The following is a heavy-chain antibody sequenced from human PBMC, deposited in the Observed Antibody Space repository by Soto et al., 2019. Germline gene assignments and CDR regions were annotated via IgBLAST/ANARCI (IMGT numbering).Heavy chain of an antibody. V-gene: IGHV3-33*01. CDR1: GFTFSSYG. D-gene: IGHD3-9*01. Sequence: QVQLVESGGGVVQPGRSLRLSCAASGFTFSSYGMHWVRQAPGKGLEWVAVIWYDGSNKYYADSVKGRFTISRDNSKNTLYLQMNSLRAEDTAVYYCARDLDILTGPGLFYYYYGMDVWGQGTTVTVSS. CDR2: IWYDGSNK. CDR3: ARDLDILTGPGLFYYYYGMDV. J-gene: IGHJ6*02.